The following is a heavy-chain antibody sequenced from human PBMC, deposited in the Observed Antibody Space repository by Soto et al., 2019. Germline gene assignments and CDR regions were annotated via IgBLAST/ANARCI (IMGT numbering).Heavy chain of an antibody. J-gene: IGHJ4*02. V-gene: IGHV1-18*04. CDR2: ISAYNGNT. CDR1: GYTFTSYG. Sequence: ASVKVSCKASGYTFTSYGISWVRQAPGQGLEWMGWISAYNGNTNYAQKLQGRVTMTTDTSTSTAYMELRSLRSDGTAVYYCARGVDCSGGSCYSFPPDFDYWGQGTLVTVSS. D-gene: IGHD2-15*01. CDR3: ARGVDCSGGSCYSFPPDFDY.